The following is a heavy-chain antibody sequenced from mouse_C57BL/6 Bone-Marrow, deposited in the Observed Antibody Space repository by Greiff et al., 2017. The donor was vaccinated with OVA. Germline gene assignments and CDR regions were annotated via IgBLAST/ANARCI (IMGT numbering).Heavy chain of an antibody. V-gene: IGHV1-80*01. J-gene: IGHJ2*01. Sequence: VQLQQSGAELVKPGASVKISCKASGYAFSSYWMNWVKQRPGKGLEWIGQIYPGDGGTNYNEKFKGKATLTADTSSSTAYMQLSSLTSEDSAVYVCARGRLLRSYYFDYWGQGTTLTVSS. CDR2: IYPGDGGT. D-gene: IGHD1-1*01. CDR3: ARGRLLRSYYFDY. CDR1: GYAFSSYW.